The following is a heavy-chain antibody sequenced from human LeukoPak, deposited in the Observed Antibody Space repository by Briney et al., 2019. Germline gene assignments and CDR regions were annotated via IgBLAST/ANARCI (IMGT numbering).Heavy chain of an antibody. V-gene: IGHV3-23*01. D-gene: IGHD2-8*02. CDR3: AKGTSHHWYWFDS. CDR2: ISETGDVT. CDR1: GFTFSAYA. J-gene: IGHJ5*01. Sequence: PGGPLRLSCAPSGFTFSAYAAPWVPRSPEEGREWVSTISETGDVTYYADSVKDRFTISRDNSKSTLFLQMSRLRADDTAIYYCAKGTSHHWYWFDSWGRGALVTVSS.